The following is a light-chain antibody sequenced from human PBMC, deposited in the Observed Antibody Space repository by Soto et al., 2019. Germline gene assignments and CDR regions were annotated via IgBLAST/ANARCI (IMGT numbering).Light chain of an antibody. CDR1: QDINSY. Sequence: DIQMTQSPSSMSASVGDRVTITCQASQDINSYLSWYQQRPGKAPKLLIYDAFTLETGVPSRFSGSGSGTDFIFTISSLQPEEFATYYCQQYDTFPVTVGKGTRLEI. CDR3: QQYDTFPVT. V-gene: IGKV1-33*01. J-gene: IGKJ5*01. CDR2: DAF.